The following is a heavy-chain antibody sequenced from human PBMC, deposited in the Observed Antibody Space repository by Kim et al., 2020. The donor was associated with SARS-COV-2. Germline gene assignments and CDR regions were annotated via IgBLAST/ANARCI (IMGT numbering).Heavy chain of an antibody. J-gene: IGHJ4*02. D-gene: IGHD3-16*01. CDR3: AKDLVALHLAIFDY. Sequence: ADSVKGRFTISRDNSENTLYLQMNSLRAEDTAVYYCAKDLVALHLAIFDYWGQGTLVTVSS. V-gene: IGHV3-23*01.